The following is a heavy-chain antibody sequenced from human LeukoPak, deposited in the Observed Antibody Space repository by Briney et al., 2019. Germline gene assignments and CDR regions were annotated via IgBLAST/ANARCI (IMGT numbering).Heavy chain of an antibody. CDR1: EFTFSSYW. D-gene: IGHD2-8*01. CDR3: ARGLMGGWPHFDY. Sequence: GGSLRLSCAASEFTFSSYWMSWVRQAPGKGLEWVANIKQDGSEKYYVDSVKGRFTISRDNAKNSVYLQMISLRAEDTALYYCARGLMGGWPHFDYWGQGTLVTVSS. J-gene: IGHJ4*02. CDR2: IKQDGSEK. V-gene: IGHV3-7*03.